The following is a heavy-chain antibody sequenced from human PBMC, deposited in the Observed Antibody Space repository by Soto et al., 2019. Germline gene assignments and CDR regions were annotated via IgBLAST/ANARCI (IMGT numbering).Heavy chain of an antibody. V-gene: IGHV3-33*01. Sequence: QPQLVESGGGVVQPGRSLRLSCVASGFTFSSHGMHWVRQAPGKALEWVAVIWYDGSNKYYEDSVKGRFTISRDNSKNTLYLQMNGLRAEDTAVYYCARWGDERRIDYWGQGTLVTVSS. CDR3: ARWGDERRIDY. D-gene: IGHD3-16*01. J-gene: IGHJ4*02. CDR1: GFTFSSHG. CDR2: IWYDGSNK.